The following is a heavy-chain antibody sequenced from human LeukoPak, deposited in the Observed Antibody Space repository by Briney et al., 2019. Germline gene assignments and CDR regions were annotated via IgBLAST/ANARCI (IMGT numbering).Heavy chain of an antibody. CDR2: ISGSGGST. D-gene: IGHD2-2*01. CDR3: AKKRYQLLSHFDY. V-gene: IGHV3-23*01. J-gene: IGHJ4*02. Sequence: PGGSLRLSCAASGFTFSSYAMSWVRQAPGKGLEWVSAISGSGGSTYYADSVKGRFTISRDNSKNTLYLQMNSLRAEDTAVHYCAKKRYQLLSHFDYWGQGTLVTVSS. CDR1: GFTFSSYA.